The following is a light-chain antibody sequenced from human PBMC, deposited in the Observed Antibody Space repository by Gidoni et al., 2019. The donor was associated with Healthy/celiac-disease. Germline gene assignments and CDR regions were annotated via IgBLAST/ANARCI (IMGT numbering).Light chain of an antibody. CDR1: QSISNY. J-gene: IGKJ5*01. CDR2: AAS. CDR3: QQSYSTPIT. Sequence: IQVTQSPSSLSAAVGDRVTITCRASQSISNYLTWHQQPPGTAPQLLIYAASSLQSGGPSRFSGSCAATDSPPTISLLQHEVVATYCCQQSYSTPITFGQGTRLEIK. V-gene: IGKV1-39*01.